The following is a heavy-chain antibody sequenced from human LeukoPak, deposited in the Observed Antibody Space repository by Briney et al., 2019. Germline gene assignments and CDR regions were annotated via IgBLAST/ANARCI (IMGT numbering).Heavy chain of an antibody. CDR3: AVRKNLDV. D-gene: IGHD3/OR15-3a*01. CDR1: GFTFSGYG. Sequence: GRSLRLSCAASGFTFSGYGMHWVRQAPGKGLEWVAVISYDGSNKYYADSVKGRFTISRDNSKNTLYLQMNSLRAEDTAVYYCAVRKNLDVWGQGTLVTVSS. CDR2: ISYDGSNK. V-gene: IGHV3-30*03. J-gene: IGHJ4*02.